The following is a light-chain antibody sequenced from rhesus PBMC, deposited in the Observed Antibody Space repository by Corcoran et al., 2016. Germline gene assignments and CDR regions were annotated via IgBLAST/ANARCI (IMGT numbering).Light chain of an antibody. CDR3: QHGYGTPPT. V-gene: IGKV1S15*01. J-gene: IGKJ1*01. CDR2: YAF. Sequence: DIQMTQSPSSLSASVGDTVTITCRASQGISNNLAWYQQKPGKVPKLLIYYAFTLQSGVPSRFSGSGSGTDFTLTISSLQPEDFAAYYCQHGYGTPPTFGQGTKVEIK. CDR1: QGISNN.